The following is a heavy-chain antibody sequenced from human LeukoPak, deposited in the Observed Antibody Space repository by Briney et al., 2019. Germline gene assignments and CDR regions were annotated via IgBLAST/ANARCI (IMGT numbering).Heavy chain of an antibody. Sequence: PGGSLRLSCTASGFTFGDYAMSWFRQAPGKGLEWVGFIRSKAYGGTTEYAASVKGGFTISRDDSKSIAYLQMNSLKTEDTAVYYCTRAKGLYDFWSGSPDYWGQGTLVTVSS. J-gene: IGHJ4*02. CDR3: TRAKGLYDFWSGSPDY. D-gene: IGHD3-3*01. V-gene: IGHV3-49*03. CDR1: GFTFGDYA. CDR2: IRSKAYGGTT.